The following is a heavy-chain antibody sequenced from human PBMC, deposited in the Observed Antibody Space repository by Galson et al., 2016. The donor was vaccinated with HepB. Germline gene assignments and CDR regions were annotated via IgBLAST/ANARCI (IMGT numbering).Heavy chain of an antibody. CDR3: ARKGTSSWSIFDY. CDR2: ISSSGSAI. Sequence: SLRLSCAASGFTLSDYYMSWIRQAPGKGLEWVSHISSSGSAIYYTDSVKGRFTISRDNAKNSLYLQMNSLRAEDTAVYYCARKGTSSWSIFDYWGQGTLVSVSS. V-gene: IGHV3-11*04. CDR1: GFTLSDYY. D-gene: IGHD6-13*01. J-gene: IGHJ4*02.